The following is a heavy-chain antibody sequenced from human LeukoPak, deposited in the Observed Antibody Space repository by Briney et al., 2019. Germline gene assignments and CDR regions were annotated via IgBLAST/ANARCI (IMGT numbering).Heavy chain of an antibody. J-gene: IGHJ6*02. CDR1: GYTFTSYD. Sequence: ASVKVSCKASGYTFTSYDINWVRQATGQGLEWMGWMNPNSGNTGYARKFQGRVTMTRNTSISTAYMELSSLRSEDTAVYYCARGKRQYYDPIGYGMDVWGQGTTVTVSS. D-gene: IGHD3-3*01. CDR2: MNPNSGNT. V-gene: IGHV1-8*01. CDR3: ARGKRQYYDPIGYGMDV.